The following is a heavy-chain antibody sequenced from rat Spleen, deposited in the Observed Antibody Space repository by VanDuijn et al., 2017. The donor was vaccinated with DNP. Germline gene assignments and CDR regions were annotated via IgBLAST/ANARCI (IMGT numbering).Heavy chain of an antibody. CDR2: INSAGST. J-gene: IGHJ4*01. D-gene: IGHD1-12*02. CDR3: ASYYYDGYYAMDA. V-gene: IGHV3-3*01. Sequence: EVQLQESGPGLVKPSQSLSLTCSVTGYSITSNYWAWIRKFPGDKMEWMGYINSAGSTNYNPSLKGRISITSDTSKNQFFLQLNSVTTEDTATYYCASYYYDGYYAMDAWGQGTSVTVSS. CDR1: GYSITSNY.